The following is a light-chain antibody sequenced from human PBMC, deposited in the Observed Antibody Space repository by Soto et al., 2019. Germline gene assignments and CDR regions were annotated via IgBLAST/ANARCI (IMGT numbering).Light chain of an antibody. CDR2: SAS. V-gene: IGKV3-15*01. Sequence: EIVMTQSPATLSVSPGDRATLSCRASQSISTELAWYQQKPGQPPSLLIYSASTRATGVPARFTGSGSGSEFTLTISGLQSEDFAVYYCQQGHNWPLTFGQGTRLEI. CDR1: QSISTE. J-gene: IGKJ2*01. CDR3: QQGHNWPLT.